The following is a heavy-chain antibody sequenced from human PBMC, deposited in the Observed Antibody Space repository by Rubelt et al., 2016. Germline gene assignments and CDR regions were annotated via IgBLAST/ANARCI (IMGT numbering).Heavy chain of an antibody. V-gene: IGHV1-2*02. J-gene: IGHJ4*02. Sequence: QVQLVQSGAEVKKPGASVKVSCKASGYTFTGYYMHWVRQAPGQGLEWMGWINPNSGGTNYAQKFQGRVTMTGATSISTAYMELSRLRSDDTAVYYCARFAIGGHSSGYLFDYWGQGTLVTVSS. CDR2: INPNSGGT. D-gene: IGHD3-22*01. CDR3: ARFAIGGHSSGYLFDY. CDR1: GYTFTGYY.